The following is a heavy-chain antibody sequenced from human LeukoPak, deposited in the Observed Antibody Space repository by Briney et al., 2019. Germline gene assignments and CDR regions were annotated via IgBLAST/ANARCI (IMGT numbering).Heavy chain of an antibody. Sequence: SETLSLTCTVSGGSISGYYWSWVRQPAGKGLEWIGRIYTTGYSNYNPSLQSRVTMSVDTSKNQFSLRLTSVTAADTAVYYCARDRRYFDSSGFYGWFDPWGQGTLVTVSS. J-gene: IGHJ5*02. CDR2: IYTTGYS. CDR3: ARDRRYFDSSGFYGWFDP. V-gene: IGHV4-4*07. CDR1: GGSISGYY. D-gene: IGHD3-22*01.